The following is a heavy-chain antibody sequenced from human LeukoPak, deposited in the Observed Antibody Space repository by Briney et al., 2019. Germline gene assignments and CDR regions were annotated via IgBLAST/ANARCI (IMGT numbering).Heavy chain of an antibody. CDR2: INHSGST. D-gene: IGHD2-15*01. CDR1: GGSFSGYY. V-gene: IGHV4-34*01. J-gene: IGHJ1*01. Sequence: SETLSLTCAVCGGSFSGYYWSWIRQPPGKGLEWIGEINHSGSTNSNPSLKSRVTISVDTSKNQFSLKLSSVTAADTAMYYCARRLLGYCSGGSCYSGYFQHWGQGTLVTVSS. CDR3: ARRLLGYCSGGSCYSGYFQH.